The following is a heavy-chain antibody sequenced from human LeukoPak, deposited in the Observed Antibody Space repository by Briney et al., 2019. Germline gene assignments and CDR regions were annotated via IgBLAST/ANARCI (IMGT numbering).Heavy chain of an antibody. J-gene: IGHJ6*03. D-gene: IGHD3-9*01. CDR2: IYYSGTT. V-gene: IGHV4-39*01. CDR3: ARQRRYDYCMDV. Sequence: PSETLSLTCTVSGDSISSSNYYWGWIRQPPGKGPGWIGSIYYSGTTYHNPSLKSRVTISVDTSRNQFSLKVSSVTDADTAVYYCARQRRYDYCMDVWGKGTTVTVSS. CDR1: GDSISSSNYY.